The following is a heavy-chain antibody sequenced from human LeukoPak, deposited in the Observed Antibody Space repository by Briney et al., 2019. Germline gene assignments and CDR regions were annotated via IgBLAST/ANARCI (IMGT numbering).Heavy chain of an antibody. J-gene: IGHJ5*02. CDR3: ARGAYYGSGTFDP. D-gene: IGHD3-10*01. CDR2: IGTAGDT. Sequence: PGGSLRLSCEASGFTFSAYDMHWVRQATEKGLEWVSGIGTAGDTYYSGSVKGRFTISRENARNFLYLQMNSLRAGDTAVYYCARGAYYGSGTFDPWGQGTLVTASS. CDR1: GFTFSAYD. V-gene: IGHV3-13*01.